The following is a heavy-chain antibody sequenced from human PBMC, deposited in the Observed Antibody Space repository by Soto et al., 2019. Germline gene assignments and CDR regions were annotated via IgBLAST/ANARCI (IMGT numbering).Heavy chain of an antibody. J-gene: IGHJ6*02. V-gene: IGHV3-21*06. D-gene: IGHD2-2*01. CDR2: ISGGGSYI. Sequence: KPGGSLRLSCSASGFTFSDENMSWVRQVPGKGLEWVSGISGGGSYIFYADSVQGRFSTSRDNPKNSLFLEMNSLRVEDTAVYYCARDSDCHSTSCFFPPHVWGQGTTVTVSS. CDR3: ARDSDCHSTSCFFPPHV. CDR1: GFTFSDEN.